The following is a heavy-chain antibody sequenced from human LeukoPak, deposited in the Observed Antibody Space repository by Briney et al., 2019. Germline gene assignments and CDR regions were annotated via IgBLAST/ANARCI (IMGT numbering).Heavy chain of an antibody. CDR3: ARQGTCSSAIGMGY. CDR2: INPSGGST. J-gene: IGHJ4*02. D-gene: IGHD2-2*01. CDR1: GYTFNNHY. Sequence: ASVKVSCKASGYTFNNHYMYWVRQAPGQGLEWMGVINPSGGSTSYAQKFQGRVTMTRDTSTRTVYMEVNSLRSEDTAVYYCARQGTCSSAIGMGYWGQGTLVTVSS. V-gene: IGHV1-46*02.